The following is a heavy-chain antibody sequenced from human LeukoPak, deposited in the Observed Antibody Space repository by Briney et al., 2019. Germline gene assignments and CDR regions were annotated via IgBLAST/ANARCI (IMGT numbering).Heavy chain of an antibody. CDR2: ISYDGSNK. CDR3: ARDLGLRYSSGWSDY. D-gene: IGHD6-19*01. V-gene: IGHV3-30-3*01. CDR1: GFTFSSYA. Sequence: PGGSLRLSCAASGFTFSSYAMHWVRQAPGKGLEWVAVISYDGSNKYYADSVKGRFTISRDNSKNTLYLQMNSLRAEDTAVYYCARDLGLRYSSGWSDYWGQGTPVTVFS. J-gene: IGHJ4*02.